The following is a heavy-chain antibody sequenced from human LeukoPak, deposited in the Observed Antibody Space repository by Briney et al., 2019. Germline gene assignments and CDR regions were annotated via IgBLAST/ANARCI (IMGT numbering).Heavy chain of an antibody. CDR2: ISSSSSYI. J-gene: IGHJ4*02. CDR1: GFTFSSYS. Sequence: PGGSLRLSCAASGFTFSSYSMNWVRQAPGKGLEWVSSISSSSSYICYADSVKGRFTISRDNAKNSLYLQMNSLRAEDTAVYYCARVRAAAGSFDYWGQGTLVTVSS. V-gene: IGHV3-21*01. D-gene: IGHD6-13*01. CDR3: ARVRAAAGSFDY.